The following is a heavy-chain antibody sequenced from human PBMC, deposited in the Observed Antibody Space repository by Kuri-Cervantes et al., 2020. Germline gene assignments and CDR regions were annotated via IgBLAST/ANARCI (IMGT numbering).Heavy chain of an antibody. CDR1: GFTFNNYA. Sequence: LSLTCAASGFTFNNYAMHWVRQAPGKGLEWVTVISYDGNSKYYTDSVKGRFTISRDNSKNTLYLQMNSLRAEDTAVYYCARDSQQLVRAFDIWGQGTMVTVSS. D-gene: IGHD6-13*01. CDR3: ARDSQQLVRAFDI. V-gene: IGHV3-30-3*01. CDR2: ISYDGNSK. J-gene: IGHJ3*02.